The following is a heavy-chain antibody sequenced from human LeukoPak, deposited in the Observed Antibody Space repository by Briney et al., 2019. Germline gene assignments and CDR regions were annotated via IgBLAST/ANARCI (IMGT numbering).Heavy chain of an antibody. CDR3: ARYGEYCSGGSCYYYFDY. CDR1: GYTFTGYY. Sequence: EASVKVSCKASGYTFTGYYMHWVRQAPGQGLEWRGRINPNSGGTNYAQKFQGRVTMTRDTSISTAYMELSRLRSDDTAVYYCARYGEYCSGGSCYYYFDYWGQGTLVTVSS. V-gene: IGHV1-2*06. CDR2: INPNSGGT. D-gene: IGHD2-15*01. J-gene: IGHJ4*02.